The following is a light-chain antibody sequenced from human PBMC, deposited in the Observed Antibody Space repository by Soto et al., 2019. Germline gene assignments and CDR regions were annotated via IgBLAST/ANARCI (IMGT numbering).Light chain of an antibody. CDR2: DAS. Sequence: CSASQSISSWLAWYQQKPGKAPKLLIYDASSLESGVPSRYSVRGRCTESAFLLNRPSDDDSASYSGQQYNSYQTFGQGTKVDIK. CDR3: QQYNSYQT. J-gene: IGKJ1*01. CDR1: QSISSW. V-gene: IGKV1-5*01.